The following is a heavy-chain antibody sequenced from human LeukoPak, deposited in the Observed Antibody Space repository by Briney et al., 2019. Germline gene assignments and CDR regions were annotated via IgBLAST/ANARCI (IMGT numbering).Heavy chain of an antibody. J-gene: IGHJ4*02. CDR2: ISAYNGNT. Sequence: GESLKISCKGSGYSFTTYWISWVRQAPGQGLEWMGWISAYNGNTNYAQKLQGRVTMTTDTSTSTAYMELRSLRSDDTAVYYCARDRITMIVRFDYWGQGTLVTVSS. V-gene: IGHV1-18*04. D-gene: IGHD3-22*01. CDR1: GYSFTTYW. CDR3: ARDRITMIVRFDY.